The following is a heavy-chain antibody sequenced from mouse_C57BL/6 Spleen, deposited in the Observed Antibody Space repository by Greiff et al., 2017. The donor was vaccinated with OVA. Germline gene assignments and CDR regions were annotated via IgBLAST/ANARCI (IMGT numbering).Heavy chain of an antibody. CDR3: ARRSYDYDLWFAY. V-gene: IGHV1-7*01. J-gene: IGHJ3*01. D-gene: IGHD2-4*01. CDR1: GYTFTSYW. CDR2: INPSSGYT. Sequence: QVQLKESGAELAKPGASVKLSCTASGYTFTSYWMHWVKQRPGQGLEWLGYINPSSGYTKYNQKFKDKATLTADKSSSTAYMQLSSLTYDDSAVYYCARRSYDYDLWFAYWGQGTLVTVSA.